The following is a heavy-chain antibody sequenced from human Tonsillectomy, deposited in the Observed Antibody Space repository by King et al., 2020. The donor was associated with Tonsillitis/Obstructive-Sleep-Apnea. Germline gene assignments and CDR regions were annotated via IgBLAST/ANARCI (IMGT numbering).Heavy chain of an antibody. CDR1: GGSISSYY. Sequence: QLQESGPGLVKPSETLSLTCTVSGGSISSYYWSWIRQPPRKGLEWIGYIFYSGSSNYHPSLKSRVTISVDTSKNQFSLKLSSVTAADTAVYYCARDHCSSTSCYGNYYYMDVWGKGTTVTVSS. V-gene: IGHV4-59*01. CDR3: ARDHCSSTSCYGNYYYMDV. J-gene: IGHJ6*03. D-gene: IGHD2-2*01. CDR2: IFYSGSS.